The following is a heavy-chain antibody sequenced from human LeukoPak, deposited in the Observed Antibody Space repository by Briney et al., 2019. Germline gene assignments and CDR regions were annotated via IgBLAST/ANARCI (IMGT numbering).Heavy chain of an antibody. V-gene: IGHV4-34*01. J-gene: IGHJ4*02. Sequence: SETLSLTCAVYGGSFSGYYWSWIRQPPGKGLEWIGEINHSGTTNYNPSLRSRVTISVDTSKNQFSLELSSVTAADTAVYYCSRERVLRYWGQGTLVTVSS. CDR2: INHSGTT. CDR3: SRERVLRY. CDR1: GGSFSGYY.